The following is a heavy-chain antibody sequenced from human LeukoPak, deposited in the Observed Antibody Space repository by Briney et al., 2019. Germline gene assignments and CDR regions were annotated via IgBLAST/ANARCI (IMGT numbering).Heavy chain of an antibody. CDR2: ITGSGGSA. J-gene: IGHJ4*02. CDR3: AKDEYSTSPVFYFDS. D-gene: IGHD2-2*01. CDR1: GFSFNGFA. V-gene: IGHV3-23*01. Sequence: GGSLRLSCTTSGFSFNGFAMNWVRQAPGKGLEWVAAITGSGGSAYYADSVKGRFTISRDNSDNTLYLQMKDLRADDTAVYYCAKDEYSTSPVFYFDSWGQGTLVAVSS.